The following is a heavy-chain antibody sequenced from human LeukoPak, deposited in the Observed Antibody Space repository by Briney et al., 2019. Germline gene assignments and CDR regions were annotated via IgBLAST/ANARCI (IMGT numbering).Heavy chain of an antibody. CDR1: GYTFTSYG. CDR2: ISAYNGNT. Sequence: ASVKVSCKASGYTFTSYGISWVRQAPGQGLEWMGWISAYNGNTNYAQKLRGRVTMTTDTSTSTAYMELRSLRSDDTAVYYCARRTGTTNYYYYMDVWGKGTTVTVSS. V-gene: IGHV1-18*01. D-gene: IGHD1-1*01. J-gene: IGHJ6*03. CDR3: ARRTGTTNYYYYMDV.